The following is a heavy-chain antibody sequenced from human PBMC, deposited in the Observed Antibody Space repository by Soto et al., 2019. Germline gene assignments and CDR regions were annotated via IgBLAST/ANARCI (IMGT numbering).Heavy chain of an antibody. CDR3: ARLHRDYGDE. J-gene: IGHJ4*02. CDR2: IYYSGST. V-gene: IGHV4-39*01. Sequence: PSETLSLTCTVSGGSISSSSYYWGWIRQPPGKGLERIGSIYYSGSTYYNPSLKSRVTISVDTSKNQFSLKLSSVTAADTAVYYCARLHRDYGDEWGQGTLVTVSS. CDR1: GGSISSSSYY. D-gene: IGHD3-16*02.